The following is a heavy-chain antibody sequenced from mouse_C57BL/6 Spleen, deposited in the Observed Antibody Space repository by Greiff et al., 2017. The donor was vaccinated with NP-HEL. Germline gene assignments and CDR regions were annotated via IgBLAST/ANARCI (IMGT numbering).Heavy chain of an antibody. V-gene: IGHV4-1*01. J-gene: IGHJ1*03. D-gene: IGHD1-1*01. CDR1: GIAFSRYW. CDR2: INPDSSTI. Sequence: EVKLVESGGGLVQPGGSLKLSCAASGIAFSRYWMSWVRRAPGKGLEWIGEINPDSSTIYYAPSVKGQFIISRDNAKNTLYLQMSKVRSKETAEYYGVKRDDYYGNSYVDFDVWGTGTTVTVSS. CDR3: VKRDDYYGNSYVDFDV.